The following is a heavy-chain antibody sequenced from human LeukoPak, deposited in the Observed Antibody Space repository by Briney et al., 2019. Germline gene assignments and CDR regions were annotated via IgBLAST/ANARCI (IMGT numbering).Heavy chain of an antibody. CDR1: GFTFSDYY. CDR3: ARVILTGSYGMDV. V-gene: IGHV3-11*01. D-gene: IGHD3-9*01. J-gene: IGHJ6*02. CDR2: ISSSGSTI. Sequence: GGSLRLSCAASGFTFSDYYMSWIRQAPGKGLEWVSYISSSGSTIYYADSVKGRFTISRDNAKNSLYLQMNSLRAEDTAVHYCARVILTGSYGMDVWGQGTTVTVSS.